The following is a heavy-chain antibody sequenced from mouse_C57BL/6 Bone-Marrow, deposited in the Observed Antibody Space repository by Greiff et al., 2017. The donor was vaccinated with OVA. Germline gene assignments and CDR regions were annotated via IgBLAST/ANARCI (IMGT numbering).Heavy chain of an antibody. CDR1: GYAFTNYL. CDR2: INPGSGGT. J-gene: IGHJ4*01. Sequence: VKLMESGAELVRPGTSVKVSCKASGYAFTNYLIEWVKQRPGQGLEWIGVINPGSGGTNYNEKFKGKATLTADKSSSTAYMQLSSLTSEDSAVYFCARERLRRVYAMDYWGQGTSVTVSS. D-gene: IGHD2-4*01. V-gene: IGHV1-54*01. CDR3: ARERLRRVYAMDY.